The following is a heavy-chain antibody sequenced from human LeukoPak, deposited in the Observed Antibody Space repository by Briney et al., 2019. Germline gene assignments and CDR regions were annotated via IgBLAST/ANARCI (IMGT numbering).Heavy chain of an antibody. V-gene: IGHV1-46*01. CDR2: INPSGGST. D-gene: IGHD4-11*01. J-gene: IGHJ6*02. CDR1: GYTFTSYY. Sequence: ASVKVSCKASGYTFTSYYMHWVRQAPGQGLEWMGIINPSGGSTSYAQKFQGRVTMTRDTSTSTVYMELGSLRSEDTAVYYCARLSKGNYYGMDVWGQGTTVTVSS. CDR3: ARLSKGNYYGMDV.